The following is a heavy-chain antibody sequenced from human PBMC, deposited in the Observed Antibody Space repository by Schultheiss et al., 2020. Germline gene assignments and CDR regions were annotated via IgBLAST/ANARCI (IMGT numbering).Heavy chain of an antibody. J-gene: IGHJ6*04. CDR1: GFTFSSYW. CDR3: ARGGSAYYYYYGMDV. CDR2: INSDGSST. D-gene: IGHD3-10*01. V-gene: IGHV3-74*01. Sequence: GGSLRLSCAASGFTFSSYWMHWVRQAPGKGLVWVSRINSDGSSTSYADSVKGRFTISRDNAKNTLYLQMNSLRAEDTDVYYCARGGSAYYYYYGMDVWGKGTTVTVSS.